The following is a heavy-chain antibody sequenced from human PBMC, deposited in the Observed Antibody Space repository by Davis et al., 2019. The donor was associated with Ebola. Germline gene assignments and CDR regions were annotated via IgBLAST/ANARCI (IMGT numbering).Heavy chain of an antibody. D-gene: IGHD3-10*01. J-gene: IGHJ4*02. V-gene: IGHV5-51*01. Sequence: GESLKISCKGSGYSFSSYWSGWVRQMPGKGLECMGIIYPGDSETRYSPSFQGQVTISADKSIATAYLQWSSLKASDTAMYYCARLRSITRLTSFYYWGQGTLVTVSS. CDR3: ARLRSITRLTSFYY. CDR1: GYSFSSYW. CDR2: IYPGDSET.